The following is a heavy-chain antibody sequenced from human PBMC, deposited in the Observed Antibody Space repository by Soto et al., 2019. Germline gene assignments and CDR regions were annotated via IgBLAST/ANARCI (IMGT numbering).Heavy chain of an antibody. D-gene: IGHD1-7*01. V-gene: IGHV4-39*01. CDR3: ARHVNCNYCIYYYYYMDV. CDR1: GGSISSSSYY. Sequence: SETLSLTCTVSGGSISSSSYYWGWIRQPPGKGLEWIGSIYYSGSTYYNPSLKSRVTISVDTSKNQFSLKLSSVTAADTAVYYCARHVNCNYCIYYYYYMDVWGKGTTVTVSS. J-gene: IGHJ6*03. CDR2: IYYSGST.